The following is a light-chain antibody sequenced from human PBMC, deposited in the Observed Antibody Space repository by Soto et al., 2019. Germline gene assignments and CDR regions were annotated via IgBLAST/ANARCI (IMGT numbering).Light chain of an antibody. CDR3: QQYGSSPRIT. CDR2: GAS. CDR1: QSVGSTY. Sequence: EIVLTQSPGTLSLSPGERATLSCRASQSVGSTYLAWYQHKPDQAPRLLIYGASSRATGIPDRFSGSGSGTDFTLTISRLEPEDFAVYYCQQYGSSPRITFGQGTRLEIK. J-gene: IGKJ5*01. V-gene: IGKV3-20*01.